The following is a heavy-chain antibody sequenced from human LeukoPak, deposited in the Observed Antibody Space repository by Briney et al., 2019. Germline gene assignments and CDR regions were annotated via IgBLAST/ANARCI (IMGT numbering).Heavy chain of an antibody. D-gene: IGHD3-22*01. V-gene: IGHV1-3*01. CDR3: ARFTMIYDAFDI. CDR2: INAGNGNT. Sequence: ASVKVSCKASGYTFTSYAMHWVRQAPGQRLEWMGWINAGNGNTKYSQKFQGRVTITRDTSASTAYMELSSLRSEDTAVYYCARFTMIYDAFDIWGQGTMVPVSS. J-gene: IGHJ3*02. CDR1: GYTFTSYA.